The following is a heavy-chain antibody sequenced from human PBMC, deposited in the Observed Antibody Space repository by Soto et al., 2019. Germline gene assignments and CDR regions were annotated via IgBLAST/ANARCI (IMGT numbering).Heavy chain of an antibody. D-gene: IGHD3-22*01. CDR2: LYDRGST. CDR3: ARRQGYYYESSGYFGRSYAFDI. CDR1: GGSVSSDSYY. V-gene: IGHV4-61*01. J-gene: IGHJ3*02. Sequence: QVQVQESGPGLVKPSETLFLTCTVSGGSVSSDSYYWSWIRQPPGKGLEWIGYLYDRGSTNYNPSLKSRVTISLETSKNQLSLKLTSVTAADTAVYYCARRQGYYYESSGYFGRSYAFDIWGQGTMVTVSS.